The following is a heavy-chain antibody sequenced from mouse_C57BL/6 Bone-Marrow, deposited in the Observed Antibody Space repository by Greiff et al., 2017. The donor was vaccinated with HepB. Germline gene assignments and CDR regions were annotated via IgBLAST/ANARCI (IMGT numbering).Heavy chain of an antibody. CDR1: GFSLTSYG. Sequence: VKVEESGPGLVQPSQSLSITCTVSGFSLTSYGVHWVRQSPGKGLEWLGVIWRGGSTDYNAAFMSRLSITKDNSKSQVFFKMNSLQADDTAIYYCAKKGNYWYFDVWGTGTTVTVSS. J-gene: IGHJ1*03. CDR2: IWRGGST. D-gene: IGHD2-1*01. CDR3: AKKGNYWYFDV. V-gene: IGHV2-5*01.